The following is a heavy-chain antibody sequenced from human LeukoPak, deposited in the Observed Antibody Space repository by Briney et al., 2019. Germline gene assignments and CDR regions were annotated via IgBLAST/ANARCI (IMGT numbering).Heavy chain of an antibody. V-gene: IGHV1-46*01. D-gene: IGHD3-22*01. Sequence: EASVKVSCKASGYTFTSYYMHWVRQAPGQGLEWMGIINPSGGSTSCAQKFQGRVTMTRDTSTSTVYMELSSLRSGDTAVYYCARDPDLPYYYDSSGYQPFSDYWGQGTLVTVSS. CDR3: ARDPDLPYYYDSSGYQPFSDY. CDR1: GYTFTSYY. CDR2: INPSGGST. J-gene: IGHJ4*02.